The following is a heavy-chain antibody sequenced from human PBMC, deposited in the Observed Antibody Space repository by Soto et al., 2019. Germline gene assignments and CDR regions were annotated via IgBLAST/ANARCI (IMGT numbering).Heavy chain of an antibody. J-gene: IGHJ4*02. CDR3: SHGYYQYFTS. CDR2: ISGSGGST. D-gene: IGHD5-18*01. Sequence: PGGSLRLSCAAFGFTFSNYAVTWVRQAPGKGLEWVSTISGSGGSTYYADSVKGRFTISRDNSKNTLYLQMDSLKTEDTAVYYCSHGYYQYFTSWGPGTLVTVSS. V-gene: IGHV3-23*01. CDR1: GFTFSNYA.